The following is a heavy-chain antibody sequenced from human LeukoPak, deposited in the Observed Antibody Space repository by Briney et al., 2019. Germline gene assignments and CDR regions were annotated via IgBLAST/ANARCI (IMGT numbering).Heavy chain of an antibody. CDR1: GFTFSSYS. Sequence: GGSLRLSCAASGFTFSSYSMNWVRQAPGKGLEWVSSISSSSSYIYYADSVKGRFTISRDNAKNSLYLQMNSLRAEDTAVYYCARVPYYYDSSGYSDYWGQGTLVAVSS. V-gene: IGHV3-21*01. J-gene: IGHJ4*02. D-gene: IGHD3-22*01. CDR3: ARVPYYYDSSGYSDY. CDR2: ISSSSSYI.